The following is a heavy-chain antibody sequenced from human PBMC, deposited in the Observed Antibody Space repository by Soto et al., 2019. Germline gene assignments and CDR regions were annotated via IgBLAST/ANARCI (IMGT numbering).Heavy chain of an antibody. J-gene: IGHJ4*02. CDR1: GFTFSSHS. D-gene: IGHD5-18*01. Sequence: GGSLRLSCAASGFTFSSHSINWVRQAPGKGLEWVSYISGSGATKYYADSVKGRFAISRDNARNSLYLQMSSLSDEDTAVYYCARAIRGFSYVVDYWGQGTLVTVSS. V-gene: IGHV3-48*02. CDR3: ARAIRGFSYVVDY. CDR2: ISGSGATK.